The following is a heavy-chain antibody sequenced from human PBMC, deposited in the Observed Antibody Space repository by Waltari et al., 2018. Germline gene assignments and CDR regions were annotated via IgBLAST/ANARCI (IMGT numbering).Heavy chain of an antibody. V-gene: IGHV3-9*03. CDR3: AKGSSWSGYLFDY. CDR2: ISWNRGSI. J-gene: IGHJ4*02. Sequence: EVQLLESGGGLAQPGRSMRLSCAACGFHFDDYAMHWVRQAPGKGLEWVSGISWNRGSIGYADSVKGRFTISRDNAKNSLHLQMNSLRAEEMALYYCAKGSSWSGYLFDYWGQGTLVTVSS. D-gene: IGHD3-3*01. CDR1: GFHFDDYA.